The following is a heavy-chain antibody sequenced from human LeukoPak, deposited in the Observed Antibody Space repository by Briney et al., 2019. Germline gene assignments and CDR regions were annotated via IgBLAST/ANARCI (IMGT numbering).Heavy chain of an antibody. CDR2: ISRSGDTQ. J-gene: IGHJ5*02. D-gene: IGHD1-26*01. CDR3: ARSILGATFDP. Sequence: GGSLRLSCAASGLTFSDYYMAWIRQAPGTGLEWISYISRSGDTQSYADSVKGRFTISRDNAKNLLYLQMSSLRAEDTAVYYCARSILGATFDPWGQGTLVTVSS. CDR1: GLTFSDYY. V-gene: IGHV3-11*04.